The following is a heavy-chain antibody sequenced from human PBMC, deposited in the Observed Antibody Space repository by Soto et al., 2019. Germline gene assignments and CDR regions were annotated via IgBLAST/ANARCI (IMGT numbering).Heavy chain of an antibody. V-gene: IGHV3-30*18. CDR1: GFTFSSYG. J-gene: IGHJ6*02. CDR2: ISYDGSNK. D-gene: IGHD1-1*01. Sequence: GGSLRLSCAASGFTFSSYGMHWVRQAPGKGLEWVAVISYDGSNKYYADSVKGRFTISRDNSKNTLYLQMNSLRAEDTAVYYCAKDLSTTGTPYYGMDVWGQGTTVTVSS. CDR3: AKDLSTTGTPYYGMDV.